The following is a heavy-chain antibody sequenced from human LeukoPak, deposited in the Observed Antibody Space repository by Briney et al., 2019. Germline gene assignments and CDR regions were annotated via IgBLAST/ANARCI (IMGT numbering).Heavy chain of an antibody. J-gene: IGHJ4*02. Sequence: SETLSLTCNVSGGSISSYHWSWIRQPPGKGLEWIGYIYYSGSTNYNPSLKSRVTISVDTSKNQFSLKLSSVTAADTAVYYCARSVKVITIFGVVRSAPKEYYFDYWGQGTLVTVSS. V-gene: IGHV4-59*01. CDR2: IYYSGST. CDR3: ARSVKVITIFGVVRSAPKEYYFDY. D-gene: IGHD3-3*01. CDR1: GGSISSYH.